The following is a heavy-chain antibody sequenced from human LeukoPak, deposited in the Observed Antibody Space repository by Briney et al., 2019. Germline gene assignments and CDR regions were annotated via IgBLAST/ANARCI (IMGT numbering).Heavy chain of an antibody. D-gene: IGHD2/OR15-2a*01. V-gene: IGHV1-8*01. Sequence: ASVKVSCKASGYTFTSYDINWVRQAPGQGLDWVGWMNPNSGDTGYTQKVQGRVTFTRNTSTSTAYMELWSLRLEDTAVYYCARVSSTYYYYMDVWGKGTTVTVSS. CDR2: MNPNSGDT. CDR3: ARVSSTYYYYMDV. CDR1: GYTFTSYD. J-gene: IGHJ6*03.